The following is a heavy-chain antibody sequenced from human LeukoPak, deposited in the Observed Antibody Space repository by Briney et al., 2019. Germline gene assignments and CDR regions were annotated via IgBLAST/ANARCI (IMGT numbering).Heavy chain of an antibody. CDR2: IKQDGSQR. D-gene: IGHD5-18*01. J-gene: IGHJ4*02. V-gene: IGHV3-7*01. CDR3: ARALSYSYGSMDF. Sequence: GGSLRLSCTASGFTFSDYWMTWVRQAPGKGPEWVANIKQDGSQRYYVDSVRGRFTISRDNAKNSLYLQMNSLRAEDTAVYYCARALSYSYGSMDFWGQGTLVIVSS. CDR1: GFTFSDYW.